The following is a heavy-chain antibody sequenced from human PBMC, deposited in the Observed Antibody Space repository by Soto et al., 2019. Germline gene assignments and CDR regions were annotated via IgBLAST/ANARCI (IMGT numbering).Heavy chain of an antibody. CDR1: GVSLTSGTYY. CDR3: ASTEDFFDY. J-gene: IGHJ4*02. CDR2: IFYSGST. V-gene: IGHV4-31*03. Sequence: SETLSLTCSVSGVSLTSGTYYWSWIRQHPGKGLEWIGYIFYSGSTDYNPSLKSRVNISVDTSKNQFSLKLSSVTAADTAVYYCASTEDFFDYLGQG.